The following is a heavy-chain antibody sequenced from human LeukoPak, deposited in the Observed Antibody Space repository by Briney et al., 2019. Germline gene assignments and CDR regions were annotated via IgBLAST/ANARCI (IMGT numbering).Heavy chain of an antibody. Sequence: GGSLRLSCAASGFTFSSYSMNWVRQAPGKGLEWVSSISSSSSYIYYADSVKGRFTISRDNAKNSLYLQMNSLRAEDTAVYYCARGSRTTLAFDIWGQGTMVTVSS. V-gene: IGHV3-21*01. CDR1: GFTFSSYS. D-gene: IGHD4-17*01. CDR2: ISSSSSYI. J-gene: IGHJ3*02. CDR3: ARGSRTTLAFDI.